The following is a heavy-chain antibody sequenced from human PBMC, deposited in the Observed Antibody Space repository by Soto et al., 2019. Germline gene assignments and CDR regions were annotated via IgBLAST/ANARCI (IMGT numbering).Heavy chain of an antibody. D-gene: IGHD2-8*02. CDR1: GFSVSHNY. V-gene: IGHV3-53*02. Sequence: EVQVVETGGGLIQPGGSLRLSCAVSGFSVSHNYMPLVRQAPGKGLDWVSVIYRDGRPYYANSVKGRFTLSRDTAKNMVYLQMNSLRVEDTAVYYCARDTENTGGGLDVWGQGEMVTVSS. CDR2: IYRDGRP. J-gene: IGHJ3*01. CDR3: ARDTENTGGGLDV.